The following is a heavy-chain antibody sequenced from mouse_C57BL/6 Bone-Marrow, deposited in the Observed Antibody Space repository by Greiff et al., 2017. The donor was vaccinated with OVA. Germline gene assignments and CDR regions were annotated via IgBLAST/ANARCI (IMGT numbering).Heavy chain of an antibody. CDR3: ARRYDYGYAMDY. D-gene: IGHD2-4*01. V-gene: IGHV1-59*01. CDR1: GYTFTSYW. J-gene: IGHJ4*01. CDR2: IDPSDSYT. Sequence: QVQLQQPGAELVRPGTSVKLSCKASGYTFTSYWMHWVKQRPGQGLEWIGVIDPSDSYTNYNQKFKGKATLTVDTSSSTAYMQLSSLTSEDSAVYYCARRYDYGYAMDYWGQGTSVTVSS.